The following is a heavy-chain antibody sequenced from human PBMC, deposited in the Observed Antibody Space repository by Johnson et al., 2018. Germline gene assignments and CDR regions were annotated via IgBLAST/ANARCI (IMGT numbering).Heavy chain of an antibody. CDR1: GYTFTSYY. V-gene: IGHV1-46*01. CDR2: INPSGGST. CDR3: ARDLGRTVAGNYYYYGMDV. J-gene: IGHJ6*02. D-gene: IGHD6-19*01. Sequence: QVQLVESGAEVKKPGASVKVSCKASGYTFTSYYMHWVRQAPGQGLEWMGIINPSGGSTSYAQKFQGRVTMTRDTSTSTVYMELSSLRSEDTAVYYCARDLGRTVAGNYYYYGMDVWGQGTTVTVSS.